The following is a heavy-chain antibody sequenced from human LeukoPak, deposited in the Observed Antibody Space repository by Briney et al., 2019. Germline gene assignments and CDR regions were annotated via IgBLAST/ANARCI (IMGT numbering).Heavy chain of an antibody. J-gene: IGHJ6*04. Sequence: GGSLRLSCAASGFTFSSYGMSWVRQAPGKGLEWVSAISGSGGSTYYADSVKGRFTISRDNSKNTLYLQMNSLRAEDTAVYYCARDAFYYYGSGSPRMDVWGKGTTVTVSS. V-gene: IGHV3-23*01. CDR3: ARDAFYYYGSGSPRMDV. CDR1: GFTFSSYG. CDR2: ISGSGGST. D-gene: IGHD3-10*01.